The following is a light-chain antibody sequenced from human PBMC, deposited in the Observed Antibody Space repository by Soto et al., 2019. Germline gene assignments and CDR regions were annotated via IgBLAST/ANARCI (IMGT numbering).Light chain of an antibody. Sequence: DIQMTQSPSSLSASVGDRVTITCQASEDIPNYLNWYQEKPGKAPKLLIYDASNLEIGVPSRFSGSGSGTDFTCTISSLQPEDIPTYYCQQYDNLPLTFGGGTKVEIK. CDR3: QQYDNLPLT. CDR1: EDIPNY. J-gene: IGKJ4*01. V-gene: IGKV1-33*01. CDR2: DAS.